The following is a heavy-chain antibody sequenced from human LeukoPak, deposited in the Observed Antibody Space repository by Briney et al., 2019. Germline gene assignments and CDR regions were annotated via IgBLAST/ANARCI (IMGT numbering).Heavy chain of an antibody. CDR2: ISSSSSYT. CDR3: VRLLGESH. Sequence: GGSLRLSCAGSGFTFSDYYMSWIRQAPGKGLEWVSYISSSSSYTNYADSVKGRFTVSRDNAKNSLHLQMNSLRAEDTAVYYCVRLLGESHWGQGTLVTVSS. D-gene: IGHD3-10*01. J-gene: IGHJ4*02. V-gene: IGHV3-11*06. CDR1: GFTFSDYY.